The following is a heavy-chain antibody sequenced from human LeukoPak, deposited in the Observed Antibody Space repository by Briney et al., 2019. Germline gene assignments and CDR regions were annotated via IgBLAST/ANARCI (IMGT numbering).Heavy chain of an antibody. V-gene: IGHV3-23*01. D-gene: IGHD2/OR15-2a*01. CDR3: AKEIVFLFGDP. CDR1: GFTFSSYA. CDR2: IVSDGYKA. J-gene: IGHJ5*02. Sequence: GGSLRLSCAASGFTFSSYAMSWVRQARGKGLEWVATIVSDGYKAYYADSVKGRFAISRDNSQNTVHLQMNSLRAEDTATYYCAKEIVFLFGDPWGQGALVTVSS.